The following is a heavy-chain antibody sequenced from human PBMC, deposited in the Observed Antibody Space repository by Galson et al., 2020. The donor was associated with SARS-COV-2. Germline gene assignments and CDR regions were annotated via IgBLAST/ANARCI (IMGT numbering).Heavy chain of an antibody. J-gene: IGHJ4*02. CDR1: RFNFSSYT. Sequence: TGGSLRLSCAASRFNFSSYTMNWVRQAPGKGLEWVSSISSTSSYIHYADSVKGRVTISRDNAKNSLFLQMNSVRAEDTAVYYCARGAGYSKKGGFDSWGQGTLVTISS. V-gene: IGHV3-21*01. CDR3: ARGAGYSKKGGFDS. CDR2: ISSTSSYI. D-gene: IGHD6-13*01.